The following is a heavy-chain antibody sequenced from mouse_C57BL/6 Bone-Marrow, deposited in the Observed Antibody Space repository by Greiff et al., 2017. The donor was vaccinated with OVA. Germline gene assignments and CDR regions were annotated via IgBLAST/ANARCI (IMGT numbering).Heavy chain of an antibody. D-gene: IGHD2-13*01. CDR2: ISSGGSYT. CDR3: AGEGDYFAY. Sequence: EVKLMESGGDLVKPGGSLQLSCAASGFTFSSYGMSWVRQTPDKRLEWVATISSGGSYTYYPDSVQGRFPITRDNAKNTLYLQMSSLMSEDTAMYYCAGEGDYFAYWGQGTVVTVSA. V-gene: IGHV5-6*01. J-gene: IGHJ3*01. CDR1: GFTFSSYG.